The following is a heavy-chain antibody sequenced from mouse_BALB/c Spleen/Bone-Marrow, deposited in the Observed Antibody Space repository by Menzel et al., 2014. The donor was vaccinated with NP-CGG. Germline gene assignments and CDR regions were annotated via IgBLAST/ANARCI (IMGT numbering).Heavy chain of an antibody. V-gene: IGHV1-82*01. Sequence: VKLVESGPELVKPGASVKISCKASGYAFSSSWVNWVKQRPGQGLEWIGRIYPGDGDINYNGKFKGKATLTADKSSSTAYMQLSSLTSVDSAAYFCARSDGYRVMDYWGQGTSVTVSS. D-gene: IGHD2-3*01. CDR3: ARSDGYRVMDY. CDR2: IYPGDGDI. J-gene: IGHJ4*01. CDR1: GYAFSSSW.